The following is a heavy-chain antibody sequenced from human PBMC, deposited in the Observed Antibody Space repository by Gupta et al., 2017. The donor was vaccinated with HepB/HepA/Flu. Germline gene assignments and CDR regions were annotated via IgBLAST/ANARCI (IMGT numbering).Heavy chain of an antibody. Sequence: QVQLVESGGGVVQPGRSLRLSCAASGFTFSSYAMHWVRQAPGKGLEWVAVISYDGSNKYYADSVKGRFTISRDNSKNTLYLQMNSLRAEDTAGYYCARDRGGRGGFDPWGQGTLVTVSS. V-gene: IGHV3-30-3*01. D-gene: IGHD3-10*01. CDR3: ARDRGGRGGFDP. CDR2: ISYDGSNK. CDR1: GFTFSSYA. J-gene: IGHJ5*02.